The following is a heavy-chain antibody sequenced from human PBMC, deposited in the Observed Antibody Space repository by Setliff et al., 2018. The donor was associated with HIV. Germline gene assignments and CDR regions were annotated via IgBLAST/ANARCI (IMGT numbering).Heavy chain of an antibody. D-gene: IGHD3-10*01. J-gene: IGHJ4*02. CDR3: VSRSRHMVRGYYFDY. CDR2: MNPNSGNT. V-gene: IGHV1-8*02. CDR1: GYSFTSYD. Sequence: ASVKVSCKASGYSFTSYDINWVRQATGQGLEWMGWMNPNSGNTGYAQKFQGRVTMTRNTSISTAYMELSSLRSDDTAVYYCVSRSRHMVRGYYFDYWAREPWSPSP.